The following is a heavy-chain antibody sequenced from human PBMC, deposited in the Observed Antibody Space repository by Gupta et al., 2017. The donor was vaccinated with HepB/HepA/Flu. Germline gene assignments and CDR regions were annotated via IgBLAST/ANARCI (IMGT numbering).Heavy chain of an antibody. CDR2: ISYEGGNK. Sequence: QAPGKGLEWVALISYEGGNKSYADSLNGRLTVSRDNSKNTVYLQMNSLRTEDTAVYYCAKDQVPGKIRMTFGGVIGNFDYWGQGTLVTVSS. D-gene: IGHD3-16*02. V-gene: IGHV3-30*18. J-gene: IGHJ4*02. CDR3: AKDQVPGKIRMTFGGVIGNFDY.